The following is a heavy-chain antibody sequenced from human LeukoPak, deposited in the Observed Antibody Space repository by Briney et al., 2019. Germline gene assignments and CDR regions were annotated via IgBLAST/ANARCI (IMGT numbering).Heavy chain of an antibody. CDR1: GYTLTGYY. V-gene: IGHV1-2*02. CDR3: ATRGYSGYELDY. Sequence: ASVKVSCKASGYTLTGYYMHWVRQAPGQGLAWMGWINPNSGGTNYAQKFQGRVTMTRDTSISTAYMELSRLRSDDTAVYYCATRGYSGYELDYWGQGTLVTVSS. CDR2: INPNSGGT. J-gene: IGHJ4*02. D-gene: IGHD5-12*01.